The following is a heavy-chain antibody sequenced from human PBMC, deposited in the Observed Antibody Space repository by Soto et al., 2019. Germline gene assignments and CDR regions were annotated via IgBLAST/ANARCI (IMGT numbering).Heavy chain of an antibody. V-gene: IGHV5-51*01. CDR3: ATPGGRDFNAFDV. D-gene: IGHD2-21*02. Sequence: GKSLKISCKGSGYTVTRNWIGWVRQMPGKGLEWMGIIFPMDSDTRYSPSSKRQVTIPADNYISTAYQQWSSLKASDTAIYYCATPGGRDFNAFDVWGQGTMVTVSS. CDR1: GYTVTRNW. CDR2: IFPMDSDT. J-gene: IGHJ3*01.